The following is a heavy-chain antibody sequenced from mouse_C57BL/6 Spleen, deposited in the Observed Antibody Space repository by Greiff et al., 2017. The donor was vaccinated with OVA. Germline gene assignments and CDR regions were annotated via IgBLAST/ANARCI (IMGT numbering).Heavy chain of an antibody. CDR3: GRQLRFYYFDY. J-gene: IGHJ2*01. D-gene: IGHD3-2*02. V-gene: IGHV1-9*01. CDR1: GYTFTGYW. Sequence: VQLQQPGAELVRPGSSVKLSCKASGYTFTGYWIEWVKQRPGHGLEWIGEILPGSGSTNYNEKFKGKATFTADTSSNTAYMQLSSLTTEDSAIYYCGRQLRFYYFDYWGQGTTLTVSS. CDR2: ILPGSGST.